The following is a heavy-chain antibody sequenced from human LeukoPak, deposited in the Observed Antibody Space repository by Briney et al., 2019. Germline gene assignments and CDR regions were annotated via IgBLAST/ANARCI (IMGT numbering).Heavy chain of an antibody. D-gene: IGHD7-27*01. CDR2: ISSSSSSI. CDR1: GFTFSSYS. J-gene: IGHJ4*02. CDR3: ARNWGYFDY. V-gene: IGHV3-21*05. Sequence: PGGSLRLSCAASGFTFSSYSMNWVRQAPGKGLEWVSYISSSSSSIYYADSVKGRFTISRDNAKNSLYLQMNSLRAEDTAVYYCARNWGYFDYWGQGTLVTVSS.